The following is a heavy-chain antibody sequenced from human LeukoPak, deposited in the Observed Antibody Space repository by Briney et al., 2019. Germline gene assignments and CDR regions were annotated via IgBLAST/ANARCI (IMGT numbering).Heavy chain of an antibody. D-gene: IGHD5-12*01. V-gene: IGHV1-69*13. CDR2: IIPIFGTA. J-gene: IGHJ4*02. CDR1: GGTFSSYA. CDR3: ARGAEWLRFDFDY. Sequence: SVKVSCKASGGTFSSYAISWVRQAPGQGLEWMGGIIPIFGTANYAQKFQGRVTITADESTSTAYMELSSLRSEDTAVYYCARGAEWLRFDFDYWGQGTLVTVSS.